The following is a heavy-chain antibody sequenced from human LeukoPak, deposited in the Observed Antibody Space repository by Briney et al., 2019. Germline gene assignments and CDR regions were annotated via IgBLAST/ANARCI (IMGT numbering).Heavy chain of an antibody. CDR1: GYTFTNYG. V-gene: IGHV1-18*01. CDR2: ISTYNGNT. CDR3: ARGGVSSSWYRTPDY. D-gene: IGHD6-13*01. J-gene: IGHJ4*02. Sequence: ASVKVSCKGSGYTFTNYGISWVRQAPGQGLEWMGWISTYNGNTNYAQKLQGRVTMTTDTSTSTAYMELRSLRSDDTAVYYCARGGVSSSWYRTPDYWGQGTLVTVSS.